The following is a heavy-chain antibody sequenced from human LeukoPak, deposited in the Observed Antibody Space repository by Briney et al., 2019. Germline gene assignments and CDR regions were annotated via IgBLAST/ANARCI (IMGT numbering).Heavy chain of an antibody. CDR3: ASRSITWYKRDNWFDP. CDR1: GFTFSTYW. V-gene: IGHV3-74*03. D-gene: IGHD1-1*01. Sequence: GGSLRLSCAASGFTFSTYWMHWVRQAPKEGLMWVSRINAEGSTTTYADSVRGRFTISRDNARNSLFLQMDNLKAEDTAVYYCASRSITWYKRDNWFDPWGQGTLVTVSS. CDR2: INAEGSTT. J-gene: IGHJ5*02.